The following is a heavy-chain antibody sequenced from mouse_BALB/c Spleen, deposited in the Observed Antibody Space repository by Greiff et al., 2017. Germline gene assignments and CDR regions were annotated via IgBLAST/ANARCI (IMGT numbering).Heavy chain of an antibody. CDR1: GYSITSGYY. J-gene: IGHJ3*01. Sequence: EVKLQESGPGLVKPSQSLSLTCSVTGYSITSGYYWNWIRQFPGNKLEWMGYISYDGSNNYNPSLKNRISITRDTSKNQFFLKLNSVTTEDTATYYCARGGYYGSFSWFADWGQGTLVTVSA. D-gene: IGHD1-1*01. V-gene: IGHV3-6*02. CDR2: ISYDGSN. CDR3: ARGGYYGSFSWFAD.